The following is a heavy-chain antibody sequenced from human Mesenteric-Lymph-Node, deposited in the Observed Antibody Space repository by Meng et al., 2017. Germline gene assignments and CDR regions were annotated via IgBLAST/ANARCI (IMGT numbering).Heavy chain of an antibody. D-gene: IGHD3-10*01. CDR1: GYTLTELS. Sequence: ASVKVSCKVSGYTLTELSMHWVRQAPGKGLEWMGGFNPEDGETIYAQKFQGRVTMTTDTSTSTAYMELRSLRSDDTAVYYCARDYYGSGSYSFDYWGQGTLVTVLL. CDR3: ARDYYGSGSYSFDY. CDR2: FNPEDGET. V-gene: IGHV1-24*01. J-gene: IGHJ4*02.